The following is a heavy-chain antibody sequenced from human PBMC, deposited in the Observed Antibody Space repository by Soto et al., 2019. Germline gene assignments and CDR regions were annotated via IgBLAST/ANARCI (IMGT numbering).Heavy chain of an antibody. CDR2: IVVGSGNT. Sequence: SVKVSCKASGGTFTSSAVQWVRQARGRRLEWIGWIVVGSGNTNYAQKFQERVTITRDMSTSTAYTELSSLRSEDTAVYYCAAAQYTRELRIAFDIWGQGTMVTVSS. V-gene: IGHV1-58*01. CDR1: GGTFTSSA. CDR3: AAAQYTRELRIAFDI. D-gene: IGHD1-26*01. J-gene: IGHJ3*02.